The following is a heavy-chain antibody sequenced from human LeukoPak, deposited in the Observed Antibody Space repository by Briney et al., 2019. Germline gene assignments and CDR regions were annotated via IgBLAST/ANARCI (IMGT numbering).Heavy chain of an antibody. V-gene: IGHV1-18*01. CDR2: ISPNNGNT. CDR1: GYTFTNYG. D-gene: IGHD1-7*01. Sequence: ASVKVSCKASGYTFTNYGISWVRQAPGQGLEWMGWISPNNGNTNYARGLQGRVTMTRDTSISTAYMELSSLRSDDTAVYYCAREDNWNYDYWGQGTLVTVSS. CDR3: AREDNWNYDY. J-gene: IGHJ4*02.